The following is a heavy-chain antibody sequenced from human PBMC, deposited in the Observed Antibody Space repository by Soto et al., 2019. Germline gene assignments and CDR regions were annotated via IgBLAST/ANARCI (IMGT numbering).Heavy chain of an antibody. CDR2: ISSNGGST. D-gene: IGHD3-9*01. Sequence: GGSLRLSCAASGFTFSSYAMHWVRQAPGKGLEYVSAISSNGGSTYYANSVKGRFTISRDNSKNTLYLQMGSLRAEDMAVYYCARGERGYDILTGYMDAFDIWGQGTMVTVSS. J-gene: IGHJ3*02. CDR3: ARGERGYDILTGYMDAFDI. V-gene: IGHV3-64*01. CDR1: GFTFSSYA.